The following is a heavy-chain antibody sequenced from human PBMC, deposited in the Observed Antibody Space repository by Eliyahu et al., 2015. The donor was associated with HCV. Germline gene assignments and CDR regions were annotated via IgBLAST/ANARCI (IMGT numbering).Heavy chain of an antibody. CDR1: GFTFSSYG. CDR3: AKERGVVTPDY. D-gene: IGHD4-23*01. Sequence: QVQLVESGGGVVQPGRSLRLSCAASGFTFSSYGMHWVRQAPGKGVEWGAVISYDGSNKYYADSVKGRFTISRDNSKNTLYLQMNSLRAEDTAVYYCAKERGVVTPDYWGQGTLVTVSS. J-gene: IGHJ4*02. V-gene: IGHV3-30*18. CDR2: ISYDGSNK.